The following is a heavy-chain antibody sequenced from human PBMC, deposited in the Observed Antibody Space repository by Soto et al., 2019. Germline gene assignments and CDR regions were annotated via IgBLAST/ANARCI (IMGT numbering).Heavy chain of an antibody. CDR3: AKDLYYYDSSGSPMDV. J-gene: IGHJ6*02. CDR2: ISYDGSNK. CDR1: GFTFSSYG. V-gene: IGHV3-30*18. D-gene: IGHD3-22*01. Sequence: GGSLRLSCAASGFTFSSYGMHWVRRAPCKGLEWVAVISYDGSNKYYADSVKGRFTISRDNSKNTLYLQMNSLRAEDTAVYYCAKDLYYYDSSGSPMDVWGQGTTVTVSS.